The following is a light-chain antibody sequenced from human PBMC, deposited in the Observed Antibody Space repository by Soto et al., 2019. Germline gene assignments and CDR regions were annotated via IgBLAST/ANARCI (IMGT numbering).Light chain of an antibody. CDR3: QQYNSYSMTT. CDR2: DAS. J-gene: IGKJ1*01. CDR1: QSISSW. V-gene: IGKV1-5*01. Sequence: DIQMTQSPSTLSASVGDRVTITCRASQSISSWLAWYQQKPGKAPKLLIYDASSLESGVPSRFSGSGSGTEFTLPISSLQPDDFATSYCQQYNSYSMTTFGQGTKVELK.